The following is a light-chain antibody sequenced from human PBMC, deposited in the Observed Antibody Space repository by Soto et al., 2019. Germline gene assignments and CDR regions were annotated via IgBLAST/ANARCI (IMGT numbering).Light chain of an antibody. CDR2: GAS. Sequence: EIVMTQSPATLSVSPGERATLSCRASKSVSSNLAWYQQKPGQAPRLLIYGASTRATGIPARFSGSGSGTEFTLTISSLQSEDFAVYYCQQHNNWPPETFGQGTKVEIK. J-gene: IGKJ1*01. V-gene: IGKV3-15*01. CDR3: QQHNNWPPET. CDR1: KSVSSN.